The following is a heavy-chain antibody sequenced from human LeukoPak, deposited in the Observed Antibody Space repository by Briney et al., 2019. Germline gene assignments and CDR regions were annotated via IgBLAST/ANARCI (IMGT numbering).Heavy chain of an antibody. V-gene: IGHV4-59*01. CDR1: AGSISSYY. Sequence: SETLSLTCTVSAGSISSYYWSWIRQPPGKGLEWIGYIYYSGSTNYNPSLKSRVTISVDTSKNQFSLKLSSVTAADAAVYYCAREPVAGHHLDYWGQGTLVTVSS. CDR2: IYYSGST. D-gene: IGHD6-19*01. J-gene: IGHJ4*02. CDR3: AREPVAGHHLDY.